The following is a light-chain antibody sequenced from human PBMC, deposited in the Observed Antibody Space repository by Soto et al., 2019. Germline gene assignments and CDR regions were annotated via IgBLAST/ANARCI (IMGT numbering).Light chain of an antibody. CDR2: GVS. CDR1: SSDVGGYKY. V-gene: IGLV2-11*01. Sequence: QSVLTQPRSVSGCPGQSVTISCTGTSSDVGGYKYVSWYQQKPGKAPKLIIYGVSRWPSGVPNRFSGSKSGNRASLTISGLQAEDEGDYYCCSYAGGPEVFGTGTKVTV. CDR3: CSYAGGPEV. J-gene: IGLJ1*01.